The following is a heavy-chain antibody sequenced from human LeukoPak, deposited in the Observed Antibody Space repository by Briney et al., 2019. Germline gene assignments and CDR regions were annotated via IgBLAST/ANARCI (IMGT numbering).Heavy chain of an antibody. CDR3: ARRYIAAPKRDWFDP. CDR2: VIPIFGTA. D-gene: IGHD6-6*01. CDR1: GGTFSSYA. V-gene: IGHV1-69*05. Sequence: GASXKVSCKASGGTFSSYAISWVRQAPGQGLEWMGGVIPIFGTANYAQKFQGRVTITTDESTSTAYMELSSLRSEDTAVYYCARRYIAAPKRDWFDPWGQGTLVTVSS. J-gene: IGHJ5*02.